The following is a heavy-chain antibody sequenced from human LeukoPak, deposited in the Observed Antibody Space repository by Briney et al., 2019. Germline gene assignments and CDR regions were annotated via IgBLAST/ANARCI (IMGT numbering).Heavy chain of an antibody. CDR1: GGSFSDYS. CDR2: INHSGST. V-gene: IGHV4-34*01. J-gene: IGHJ4*02. CDR3: ARDRYYYDSSGHYWLFDY. Sequence: SETLSLTCAVYGGSFSDYSWSWIRQPPGKGLEWIGEINHSGSTNYNPSLKSRLTISVDTPKNQFSLRLSSVTAADTAVYYCARDRYYYDSSGHYWLFDYWGQGTLVTVSS. D-gene: IGHD3-22*01.